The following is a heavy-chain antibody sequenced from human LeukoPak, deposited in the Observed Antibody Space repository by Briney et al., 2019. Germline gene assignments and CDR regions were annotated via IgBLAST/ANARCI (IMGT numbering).Heavy chain of an antibody. CDR2: ISGGGGST. J-gene: IGHJ4*02. CDR3: ARAVPSGSYYTLLAGTGIVDY. V-gene: IGHV3-23*01. CDR1: GFSFSAYW. D-gene: IGHD3-10*01. Sequence: GGSLRLSCAASGFSFSAYWMTWVRQAPGTGLEWVSAISGGGGSTYYADSVKGRFTISRDNSKNTLYLQMNSLRAEDTAVYYCARAVPSGSYYTLLAGTGIVDYWGQGTLVTVSS.